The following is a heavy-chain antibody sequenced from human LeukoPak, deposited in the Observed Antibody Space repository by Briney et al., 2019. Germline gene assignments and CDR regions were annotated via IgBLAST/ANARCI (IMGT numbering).Heavy chain of an antibody. CDR3: ARVSSSDFWSGLNWFDP. V-gene: IGHV4-39*07. CDR1: GGSISSSSYY. CDR2: IYYSGST. J-gene: IGHJ5*02. D-gene: IGHD3-3*01. Sequence: SETLSLTCTVAGGSISSSSYYWGWIRQPPGKGLEWIGSIYYSGSTYYNPSLKSRVTISVDTSKNQFSLTLSSVTAADTAVYYCARVSSSDFWSGLNWFDPWGQGTLVTVSS.